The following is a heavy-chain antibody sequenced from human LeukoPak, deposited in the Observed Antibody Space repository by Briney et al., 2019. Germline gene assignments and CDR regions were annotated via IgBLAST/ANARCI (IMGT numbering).Heavy chain of an antibody. D-gene: IGHD3-3*01. CDR1: GFTFSSFG. V-gene: IGHV3-30*02. CDR3: AKDRELRFLEWSSYIPDY. J-gene: IGHJ4*02. CDR2: IRYDGSNK. Sequence: GGSLRRSCAASGFTFSSFGMHWVRQAPGKGLDWVAFIRYDGSNKYYADSVKGRFTISRDNSKNTLYLQMNSLRAEDTAVYYCAKDRELRFLEWSSYIPDYWGQGTLVTVSS.